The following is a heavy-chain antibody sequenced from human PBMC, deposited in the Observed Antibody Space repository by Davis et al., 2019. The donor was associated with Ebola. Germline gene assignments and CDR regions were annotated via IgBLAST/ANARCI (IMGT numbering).Heavy chain of an antibody. V-gene: IGHV3-9*01. CDR2: ISWNRGSV. CDR1: GFTFDDCA. J-gene: IGHJ3*01. D-gene: IGHD3-9*01. Sequence: SLKISCAASGFTFDDCAMHWVRQRPGKGLEWVAGISWNRGSVDYADSVKGRFTISRDNAKNSLFLQMNNLRVDDTAVYYCATELTGNAFDVWGRGTLVTVSS. CDR3: ATELTGNAFDV.